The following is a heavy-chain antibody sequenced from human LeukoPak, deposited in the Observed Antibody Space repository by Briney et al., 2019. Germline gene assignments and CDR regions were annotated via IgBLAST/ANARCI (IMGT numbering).Heavy chain of an antibody. Sequence: GGSLRLSCAASGFTFSSYSMNWVRQAPGKGLEWVSVIYSGGSTYYADSVKGRFTISRDNSKNTLSLQMNSLRAEDTAVYYCASRDYRNAFDYWGQGTLVTVSS. D-gene: IGHD4-11*01. J-gene: IGHJ4*02. CDR3: ASRDYRNAFDY. V-gene: IGHV3-53*01. CDR2: IYSGGST. CDR1: GFTFSSYS.